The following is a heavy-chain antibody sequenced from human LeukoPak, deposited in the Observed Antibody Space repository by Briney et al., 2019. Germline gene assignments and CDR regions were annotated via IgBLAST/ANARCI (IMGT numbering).Heavy chain of an antibody. CDR1: GFTFSSYS. J-gene: IGHJ4*02. CDR2: ISSSSSYI. D-gene: IGHD3-3*01. Sequence: PGGSLRLSCAASGFTFSSYSMNWVRQAPGKGLEWVSSISSSSSYIYYADSVKGRFTISRDNAKNSLYLQMNSLRAEDTAVYYCARGLRFLEWLWSPFDYWGQGTLVTVSS. V-gene: IGHV3-21*01. CDR3: ARGLRFLEWLWSPFDY.